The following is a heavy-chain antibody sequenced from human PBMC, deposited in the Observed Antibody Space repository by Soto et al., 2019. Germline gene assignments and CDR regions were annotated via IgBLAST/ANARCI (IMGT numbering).Heavy chain of an antibody. CDR1: GGSVSSGSYY. CDR3: ARDLVVPAAGTYYFDY. Sequence: SETLSLTCTVSGGSVSSGSYYWSWIRQPPGKGLEWIGYIYYSGSTNYNPSLKSRVTISVDTSKNQFSLKLSSVTAADTAVYYCARDLVVPAAGTYYFDYWGQGTLVAVSS. CDR2: IYYSGST. D-gene: IGHD2-2*01. J-gene: IGHJ4*02. V-gene: IGHV4-61*01.